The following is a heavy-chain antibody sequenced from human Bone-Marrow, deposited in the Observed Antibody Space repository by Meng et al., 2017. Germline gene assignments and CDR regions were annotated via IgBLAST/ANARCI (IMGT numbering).Heavy chain of an antibody. Sequence: GESLKISCAASGFTFDDYAMHWVRQAPGKGLEWVSLISWDGGSTYYADSVKGRFTIPRDNSKNSLYLQMNSLRAEDTALYYCAKDIGRSSSWYYGRYGMDVWGQGTTVTVSS. V-gene: IGHV3-43D*04. J-gene: IGHJ6*02. D-gene: IGHD6-13*01. CDR1: GFTFDDYA. CDR2: ISWDGGST. CDR3: AKDIGRSSSWYYGRYGMDV.